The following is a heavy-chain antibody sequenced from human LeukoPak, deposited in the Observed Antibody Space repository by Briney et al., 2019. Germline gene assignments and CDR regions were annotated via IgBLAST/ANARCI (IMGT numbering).Heavy chain of an antibody. CDR3: AKGKTVAGTGGHNFDY. D-gene: IGHD6-19*01. J-gene: IGHJ4*02. Sequence: GGSLRLSCVASGITFSNYAMSWVRQAPGKGLEWVSAITGSGSSTYYADSVKGRFTISRDNSKDTLYLQMNSLGAEDTALYYCAKGKTVAGTGGHNFDYWGQGTLVTVSS. CDR1: GITFSNYA. V-gene: IGHV3-23*01. CDR2: ITGSGSST.